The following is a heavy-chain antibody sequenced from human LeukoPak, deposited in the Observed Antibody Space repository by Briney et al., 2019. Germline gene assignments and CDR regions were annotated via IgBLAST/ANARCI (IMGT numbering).Heavy chain of an antibody. CDR2: IRIIKGGGAV. CDR3: ARDQLSGDPQDYFCYYMDV. J-gene: IGHJ6*03. CDR1: GFSLGDFA. V-gene: IGHV3-49*03. Sequence: GGSLRLSCTTPGFSLGDFAMSWFRQAPGKGLECVGFIRIIKGGGAVEYAASVKGRFTISRDDSRRVAYLQMDGLRTEDTGLYYCARDQLSGDPQDYFCYYMDVWGKGTTVTVSS. D-gene: IGHD4-17*01.